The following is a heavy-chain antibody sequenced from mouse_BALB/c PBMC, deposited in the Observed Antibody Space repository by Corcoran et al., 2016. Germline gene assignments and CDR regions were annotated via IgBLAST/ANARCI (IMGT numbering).Heavy chain of an antibody. J-gene: IGHJ1*01. Sequence: QIQLVQTGPERKKPGETVKISCKASGYTFTHYGMHWVQQAPGKGLKWMGWINTYTGEPTYADDFKGRFAFSLETSASTAYLQINNLKNEDTATYFCARFSYSGSRAWCCDVWGAGTTVTVSS. CDR1: GYTFTHYG. V-gene: IGHV9-3-1*01. CDR3: ARFSYSGSRAWCCDV. CDR2: INTYTGEP. D-gene: IGHD1-1*01.